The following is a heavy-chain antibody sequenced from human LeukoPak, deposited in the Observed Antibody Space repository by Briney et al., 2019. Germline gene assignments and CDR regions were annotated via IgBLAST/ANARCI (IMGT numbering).Heavy chain of an antibody. Sequence: ASVKVSCKASGYTFTSYDINWVRQATGQGLEWMGWMNPNSGNTGYAQKFQGRVTITRNTSISTAYMELSSLRSDDTAVYYCARVEGTVTINFDYWGQGTLVTVSS. D-gene: IGHD4-17*01. CDR3: ARVEGTVTINFDY. J-gene: IGHJ4*02. V-gene: IGHV1-8*03. CDR1: GYTFTSYD. CDR2: MNPNSGNT.